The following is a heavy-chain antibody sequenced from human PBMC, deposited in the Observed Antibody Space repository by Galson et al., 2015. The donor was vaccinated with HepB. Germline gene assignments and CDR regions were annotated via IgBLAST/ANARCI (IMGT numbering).Heavy chain of an antibody. CDR3: AKTSDDIVVVPAANNWFDP. J-gene: IGHJ5*02. CDR2: ISGSGGST. D-gene: IGHD2-2*01. V-gene: IGHV3-23*01. Sequence: SLRLSCAASGFTFSSYAMSWVRQAPGKGLEWVSAISGSGGSTYYADSVKGRFTISRDNSKNTLYLQMNSLRAEDTAVYYCAKTSDDIVVVPAANNWFDPWGQGTLVTVSS. CDR1: GFTFSSYA.